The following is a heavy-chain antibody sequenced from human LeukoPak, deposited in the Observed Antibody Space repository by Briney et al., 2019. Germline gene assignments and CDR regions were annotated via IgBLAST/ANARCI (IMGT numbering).Heavy chain of an antibody. V-gene: IGHV5-51*01. CDR2: IYPGDSDT. Sequence: GESLKISCQGSGYSFTSYWIGWVRQMPGKALEWMGIIYPGDSDTRYSPSFQGQVTISADKSISTAYLQWSSLKASDTAMYYCARHQTRYCSSTSCLYGMDVWGKGTTVTVSS. J-gene: IGHJ6*04. CDR3: ARHQTRYCSSTSCLYGMDV. CDR1: GYSFTSYW. D-gene: IGHD2-2*01.